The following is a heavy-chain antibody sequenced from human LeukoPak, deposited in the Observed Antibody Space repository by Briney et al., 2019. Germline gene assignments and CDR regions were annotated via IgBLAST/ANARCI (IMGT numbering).Heavy chain of an antibody. D-gene: IGHD6-13*01. Sequence: ASVKVSCKASGYTFTSYGISWVRQAPGQGLEWMGWISAYNGNTNYAQKLQGRVTMTTDTSTSTAYMELRSLRSDDTAVYCCAREGIAAAGTQDLYYYYYGMDVWGQGTTVTVSS. CDR3: AREGIAAAGTQDLYYYYYGMDV. J-gene: IGHJ6*02. CDR1: GYTFTSYG. V-gene: IGHV1-18*01. CDR2: ISAYNGNT.